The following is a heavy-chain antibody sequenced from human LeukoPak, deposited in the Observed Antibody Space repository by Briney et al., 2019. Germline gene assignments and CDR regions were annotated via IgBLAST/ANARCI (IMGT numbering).Heavy chain of an antibody. D-gene: IGHD3-10*01. Sequence: PGGSLRLSCAASGFTFSSYGMHWVRQAPGKGLEWVAVISYDGSNKYYADSVKGRFTISRDNSKNTLYLQMNSLRAEDTAVYYCATQPTIITMVRGVIPKIIDYWGQGTLVTVSS. CDR1: GFTFSSYG. CDR2: ISYDGSNK. CDR3: ATQPTIITMVRGVIPKIIDY. V-gene: IGHV3-30*03. J-gene: IGHJ4*02.